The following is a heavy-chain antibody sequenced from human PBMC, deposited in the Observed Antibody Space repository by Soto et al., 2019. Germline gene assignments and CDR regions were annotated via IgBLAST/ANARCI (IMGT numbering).Heavy chain of an antibody. CDR2: IYSSGST. V-gene: IGHV3-53*01. CDR3: ATRPLLPGAP. J-gene: IGHJ3*01. D-gene: IGHD3-22*01. CDR1: GFTFSSND. Sequence: EVQLVESGGGLIQPGGSLRLSCAASGFTFSSNDMNWVRQAPGKGLEWVSLIYSSGSTSYADSVKGRFTISRDNSKNTLYLQLSSLRAEDTAVYYCATRPLLPGAPWCPGTVVSVSS.